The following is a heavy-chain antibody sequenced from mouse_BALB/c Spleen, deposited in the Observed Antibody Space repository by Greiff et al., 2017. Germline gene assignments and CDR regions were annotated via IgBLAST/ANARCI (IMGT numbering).Heavy chain of an antibody. D-gene: IGHD1-1*01. J-gene: IGHJ4*01. V-gene: IGHV2-9*02. CDR2: IWAGGST. Sequence: VQLVESGPGLVAPSQSLSITCTVSGFSLTSYGVHWVRQPPGKGLEWLGVIWAGGSTNYNSALMSRLSISKDNSKSQVFLKMNSLQTDDTAMYYCARGLLRSYYAMDYWGQGTSVTVSS. CDR3: ARGLLRSYYAMDY. CDR1: GFSLTSYG.